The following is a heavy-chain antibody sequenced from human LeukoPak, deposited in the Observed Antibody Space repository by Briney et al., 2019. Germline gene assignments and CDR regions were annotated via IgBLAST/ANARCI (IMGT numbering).Heavy chain of an antibody. J-gene: IGHJ4*02. CDR1: GYTFTGYY. V-gene: IGHV1-2*04. CDR3: ARAPEYSSSPFDY. Sequence: ASVKVSCKASGYTFTGYYMHWVRQAPGQGLEWMGWINPNRGGTNYAQKFQGWVTMTRDTSISTAYMELSRLRSDDTAVYYCARAPEYSSSPFDYWGQGTLVTVSS. D-gene: IGHD6-6*01. CDR2: INPNRGGT.